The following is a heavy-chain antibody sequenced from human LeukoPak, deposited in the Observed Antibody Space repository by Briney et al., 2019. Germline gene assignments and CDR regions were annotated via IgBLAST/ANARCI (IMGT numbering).Heavy chain of an antibody. D-gene: IGHD2-15*01. J-gene: IGHJ4*02. Sequence: PGGSLRLSCAASGFTFNSYSMNWVRQAPGKGLEWVSSISSSSSYIYYADSVKGRFTISRDNAKNSLYLQMNSLRAEDTAVYYCARDGADVVAATGGVGYWGQGTLVTVSS. CDR3: ARDGADVVAATGGVGY. CDR2: ISSSSSYI. V-gene: IGHV3-21*01. CDR1: GFTFNSYS.